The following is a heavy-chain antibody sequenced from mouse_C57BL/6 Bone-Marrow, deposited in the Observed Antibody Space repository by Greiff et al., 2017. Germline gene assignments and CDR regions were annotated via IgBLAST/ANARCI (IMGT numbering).Heavy chain of an antibody. CDR3: ARRGSSFYFDY. V-gene: IGHV5-16*02. CDR2: INYDGSST. CDR1: GFTFSDYY. Sequence: EVKVVESEGGLVQPGSSMKLSCTASGFTFSDYYMAWVRQVPEKGLEWVANINYDGSSTYYLDSLKSRFIISRDNAKNILYLQMSSLKSEDTATYYCARRGSSFYFDYWGQGTTLTVSS. D-gene: IGHD1-1*01. J-gene: IGHJ2*01.